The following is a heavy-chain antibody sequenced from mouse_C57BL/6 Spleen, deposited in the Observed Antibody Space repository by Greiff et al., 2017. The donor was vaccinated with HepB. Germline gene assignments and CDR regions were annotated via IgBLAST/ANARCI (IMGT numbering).Heavy chain of an antibody. CDR2: ISYDGSN. Sequence: EVKLMESGPGLVKPSQSLSLTCSVTGYSITSGYYWNWIRQFPGNKLEWMGYISYDGSNNYNPSLKNRISITRDTSKNQFFLKLNSVTTEDTATYYCASSLYGYDDGFAYWGQGTLVTVSA. D-gene: IGHD2-2*01. CDR1: GYSITSGYY. V-gene: IGHV3-6*01. CDR3: ASSLYGYDDGFAY. J-gene: IGHJ3*01.